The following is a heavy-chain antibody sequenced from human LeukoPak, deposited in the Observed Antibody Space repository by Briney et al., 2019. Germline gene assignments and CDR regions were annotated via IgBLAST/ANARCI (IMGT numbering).Heavy chain of an antibody. CDR1: GGSFSGYY. J-gene: IGHJ6*03. CDR2: INHSGST. V-gene: IGHV4-34*01. Sequence: SETLSLTCAVYGGSFSGYYWSWIRQPPGKGLEWIGEINHSGSTNYNPSLKSRVTISVDTSKNQFSLKLSSVTAADTAVYYCARFTHGRVTFFYYMDVWGKGTTVTVPS. D-gene: IGHD3-3*01. CDR3: ARFTHGRVTFFYYMDV.